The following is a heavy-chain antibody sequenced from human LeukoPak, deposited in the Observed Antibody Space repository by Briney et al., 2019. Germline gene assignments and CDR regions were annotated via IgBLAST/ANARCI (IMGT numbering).Heavy chain of an antibody. CDR3: ARAYYYDSSSYYSGTDYFDY. CDR1: GGSFSGYY. CDR2: INHSGST. Sequence: SETLSLTCAVYGGSFSGYYWSWIRQPPGKGLEWIGEINHSGSTNYNPSLKSRVTISVDTSKNQFSLKLSSVTAADTAVYYCARAYYYDSSSYYSGTDYFDYWGQGTLVTVSS. D-gene: IGHD3-22*01. V-gene: IGHV4-34*01. J-gene: IGHJ4*02.